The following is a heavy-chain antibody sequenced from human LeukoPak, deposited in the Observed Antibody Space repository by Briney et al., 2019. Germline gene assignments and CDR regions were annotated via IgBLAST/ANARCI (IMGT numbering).Heavy chain of an antibody. CDR1: GGSFSGYY. J-gene: IGHJ6*03. Sequence: SETLSLTCAVYGGSFSGYYWSWIRQPPGKGLEWIGEINHSGSTNYNPSLKSRVTISVDTSKNQFSLKLSSVTAADTAVYYCARGRSSGYRHYYYYMDVWGKGTTVTVSS. D-gene: IGHD3-22*01. CDR2: INHSGST. V-gene: IGHV4-34*01. CDR3: ARGRSSGYRHYYYYMDV.